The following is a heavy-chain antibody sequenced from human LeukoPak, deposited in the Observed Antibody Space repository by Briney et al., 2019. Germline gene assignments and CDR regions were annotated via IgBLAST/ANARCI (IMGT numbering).Heavy chain of an antibody. V-gene: IGHV1-69*13. CDR2: IIPIFDTT. D-gene: IGHD2-15*01. CDR3: ARRGDCSGGSCYGTNWFDP. Sequence: SVKVSCKASGGTFSNSVISWVRQAPGQGLEWMGGIIPIFDTTNYAHKFQGRVTITADESTSTVYMELSSLRSEDTALYYCARRGDCSGGSCYGTNWFDPWGQGTLVTVSS. J-gene: IGHJ5*02. CDR1: GGTFSNSV.